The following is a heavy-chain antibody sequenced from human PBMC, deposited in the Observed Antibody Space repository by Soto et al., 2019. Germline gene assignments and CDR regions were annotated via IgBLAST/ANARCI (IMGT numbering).Heavy chain of an antibody. D-gene: IGHD3-3*01. V-gene: IGHV5-51*01. Sequence: GESLKISCKGSGYNFAGYWIAWVRQMPGKGLELMGIIYPSDSDTRYRPSFQGQVTISADKSISSAYLQWSSLRASDTAMYYCARGGVSTRNFDYWGQGTPVTRLL. CDR1: GYNFAGYW. CDR2: IYPSDSDT. J-gene: IGHJ4*02. CDR3: ARGGVSTRNFDY.